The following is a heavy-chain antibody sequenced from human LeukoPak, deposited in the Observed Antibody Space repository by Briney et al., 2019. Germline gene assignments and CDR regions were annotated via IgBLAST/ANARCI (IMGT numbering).Heavy chain of an antibody. J-gene: IGHJ6*03. CDR1: GFTFSEFTFSNAW. Sequence: PGGSLRLSCVASGFTFSEFTFSNAWMSWVRQAPGKGLEWVANIKQDGSDKYYVDSVKGRFTISRDNAKNSLYLQMNSLRAEDTAVYYCATQPAVLDMDVWGKGTTVTVSS. CDR2: IKQDGSDK. D-gene: IGHD2-2*01. CDR3: ATQPAVLDMDV. V-gene: IGHV3-7*01.